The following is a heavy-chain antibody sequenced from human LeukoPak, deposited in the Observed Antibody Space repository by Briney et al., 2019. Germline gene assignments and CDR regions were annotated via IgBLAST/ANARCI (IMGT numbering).Heavy chain of an antibody. Sequence: PSETLSLTCTVSGGSISSSRYYWGWIRQPPGKGLEWIGSIYYSGSTYYNPSLKSRVIISVDTSKNQFSLKLSSVTAADTAVYYCARHHVETRRRYCSSTSCRYNWFDPWGQGTLVTVSS. CDR2: IYYSGST. CDR3: ARHHVETRRRYCSSTSCRYNWFDP. CDR1: GGSISSSRYY. D-gene: IGHD2-2*01. V-gene: IGHV4-39*01. J-gene: IGHJ5*02.